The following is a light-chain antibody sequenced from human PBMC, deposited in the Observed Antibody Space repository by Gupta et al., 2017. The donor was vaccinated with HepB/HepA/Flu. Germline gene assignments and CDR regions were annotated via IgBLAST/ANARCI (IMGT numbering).Light chain of an antibody. V-gene: IGKV3-11*01. CDR1: QSVDSY. J-gene: IGKJ4*01. Sequence: DIVLTQSPATLSLSPGGRATLSCSATQSVDSYLAWYQQKPGQAPRLLIYDASNRATGIPARFSGSGSGTDFTLTISSLEPEDFAVYYCQQRSNWPRTFGGGTKVEIK. CDR2: DAS. CDR3: QQRSNWPRT.